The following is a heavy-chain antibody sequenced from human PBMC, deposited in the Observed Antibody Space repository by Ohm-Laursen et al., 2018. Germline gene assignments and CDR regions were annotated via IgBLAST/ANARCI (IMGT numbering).Heavy chain of an antibody. CDR1: GYTFTGYH. CDR2: INPNSGGT. Sequence: GASVKVSCKTSGYTFTGYHVHWVRQAPGQGLEWMGWINPNSGGTNYAQKFQGRVTMTRDTSISTADIEVRSLRSDDTAVYYCARDRNWNYGGMDVWGQGTTVTVSS. D-gene: IGHD1-7*01. J-gene: IGHJ6*02. CDR3: ARDRNWNYGGMDV. V-gene: IGHV1-2*02.